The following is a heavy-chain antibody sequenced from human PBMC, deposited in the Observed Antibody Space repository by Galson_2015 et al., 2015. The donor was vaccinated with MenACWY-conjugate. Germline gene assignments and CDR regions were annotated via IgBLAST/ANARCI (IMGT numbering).Heavy chain of an antibody. CDR2: ISWNSGTI. D-gene: IGHD2-15*01. CDR1: GFTFDDYA. CDR3: AKDASACSGSSCYSGFDY. Sequence: LRLSCAASGFTFDDYAMHWVRQGPGKGLEWVSGISWNSGTIAYADTVKGRFTISRDSAKNSLYLQMNSLSAEDTALYYCAKDASACSGSSCYSGFDYWGQGTLVTVSS. J-gene: IGHJ4*02. V-gene: IGHV3-9*01.